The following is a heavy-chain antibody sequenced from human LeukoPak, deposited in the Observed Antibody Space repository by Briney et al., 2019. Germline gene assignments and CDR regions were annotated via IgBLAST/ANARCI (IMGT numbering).Heavy chain of an antibody. Sequence: ASVKVSCKASGYTFTGYYMHWVRQAPGQGLEWMGWINPNSGGTNYAQKFQGRVTMTRDTSISTAYMELSRLRSDGTAVYYCARATFGGVIDRAWGQGTLVTVSS. CDR1: GYTFTGYY. CDR2: INPNSGGT. J-gene: IGHJ5*02. V-gene: IGHV1-2*02. D-gene: IGHD3-16*02. CDR3: ARATFGGVIDRA.